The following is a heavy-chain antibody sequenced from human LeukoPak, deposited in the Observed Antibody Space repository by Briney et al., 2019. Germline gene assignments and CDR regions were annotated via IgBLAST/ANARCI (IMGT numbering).Heavy chain of an antibody. V-gene: IGHV3-NL1*01. J-gene: IGHJ6*04. CDR3: AELGITMIGGV. CDR2: IYSGGTT. CDR1: RFTFSSYG. Sequence: GGSLRLSCAASRFTFSSYGMHWVRQAPGKGLEWVSVIYSGGTTYYADSMKGRFTISRDNAKNSLYLQMNSLRAEDTAVYYCAELGITMIGGVWGKGTTVTISS. D-gene: IGHD3-10*02.